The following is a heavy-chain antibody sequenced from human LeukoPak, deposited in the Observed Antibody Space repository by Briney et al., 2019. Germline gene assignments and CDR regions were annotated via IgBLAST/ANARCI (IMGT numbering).Heavy chain of an antibody. Sequence: PSETLSLTCAVYGGSFSGYYWSWIRQPPGKGLEWIGEINHSGSTNYNPSLKSRVTISVDTSKNQFSLKLSSVTAADTAVYYCATQHIVVVVAATLRWSNWFGPWGQGTLVTVSS. CDR1: GGSFSGYY. J-gene: IGHJ5*02. CDR2: INHSGST. CDR3: ATQHIVVVVAATLRWSNWFGP. D-gene: IGHD2-15*01. V-gene: IGHV4-34*01.